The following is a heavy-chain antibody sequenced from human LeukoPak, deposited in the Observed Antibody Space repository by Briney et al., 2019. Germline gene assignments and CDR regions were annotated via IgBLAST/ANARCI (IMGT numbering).Heavy chain of an antibody. CDR1: GGSIIGHW. V-gene: IGHV4-59*08. CDR2: VFYSASN. CDR3: ARRNTADASIDF. D-gene: IGHD4-17*01. J-gene: IGHJ4*02. Sequence: SETLSLTCSVSGGSIIGHWWSWIRQPPGKGLEWIGDVFYSASNNYNPSLKSRLTISLDTSKNQFSLNLRSVTATDTALYYCARRNTADASIDFWGQATLVTASS.